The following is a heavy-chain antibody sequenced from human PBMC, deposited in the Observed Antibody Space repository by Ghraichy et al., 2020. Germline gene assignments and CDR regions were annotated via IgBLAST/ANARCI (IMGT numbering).Heavy chain of an antibody. CDR1: GFTFSSYP. CDR3: AKGRCQNSNDVPYLED. V-gene: IGHV3-23*01. Sequence: GGSLRLSCAGSGFTFSSYPMSWVRQAPGKGLEWVSVISGKGDITEYADSVKGRFTISRDNSKSTLYLQMNSLRAEDTAVYYCAKGRCQNSNDVPYLEDWGQGTLVTVSS. J-gene: IGHJ4*02. CDR2: ISGKGDIT. D-gene: IGHD1-1*01.